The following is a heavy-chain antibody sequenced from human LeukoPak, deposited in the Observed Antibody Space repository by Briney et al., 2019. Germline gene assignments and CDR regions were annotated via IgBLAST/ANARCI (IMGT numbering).Heavy chain of an antibody. J-gene: IGHJ1*01. D-gene: IGHD3-22*01. CDR3: AIMHGYYDGSGYWVQ. V-gene: IGHV3-23*01. CDR2: ITPNADRT. CDR1: GFIFGSYG. Sequence: GGSLRLSCAASGFIFGSYGMSWVRQAPGKGLEWVSFITPNADRTSYADSVEGRFTISRDNPRNTLYMQMNSLRDEDTALYYCAIMHGYYDGSGYWVQWGQGTLVTVSS.